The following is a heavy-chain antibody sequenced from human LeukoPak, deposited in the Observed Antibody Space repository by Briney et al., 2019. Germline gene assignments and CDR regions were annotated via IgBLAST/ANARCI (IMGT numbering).Heavy chain of an antibody. J-gene: IGHJ4*02. CDR3: ATYNYGSFFYGTIRY. D-gene: IGHD3-10*01. CDR1: GFTFSNAW. Sequence: WESLSLSCAASGFTFSNAWMSWVRQPPGKGLEWVGHIKSKTDGGTTDYTAPVNGRFSISRDDSLDTLYLQMNTLKAEDTAVYYGATYNYGSFFYGTIRYWGQGTLVTVSS. CDR2: IKSKTDGGTT. V-gene: IGHV3-15*01.